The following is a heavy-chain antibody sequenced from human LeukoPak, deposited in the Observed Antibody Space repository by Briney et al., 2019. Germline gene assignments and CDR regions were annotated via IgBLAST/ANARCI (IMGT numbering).Heavy chain of an antibody. CDR2: ISPGGEIT. CDR1: GFTFSIYG. D-gene: IGHD1/OR15-1a*01. V-gene: IGHV3-23*01. CDR3: ARDRHWTNDWVFDY. J-gene: IGHJ4*02. Sequence: QAGGSLRLSCAASGFTFSIYGMNWVRQAPGKGLEWVSGISPGGEITYYADSVKGRLTISRDNSKNTLYLQMNSLRAEDTAVYYCARDRHWTNDWVFDYWGQGTLVTVSS.